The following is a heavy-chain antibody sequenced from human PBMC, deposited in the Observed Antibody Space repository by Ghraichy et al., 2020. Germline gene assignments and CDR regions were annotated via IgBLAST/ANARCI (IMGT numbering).Heavy chain of an antibody. D-gene: IGHD3-9*01. J-gene: IGHJ4*02. CDR1: GGSFSGYY. Sequence: SETLSLTCAVYGGSFSGYYWSWIRQPPGKGLEWIGEINHSGSTNYNPSLKSRVTISVDTSNNQFSLKLSSVTASDTSVYYCARVAGSYYDILTGYYPRSQGLDYWGQGTLVTVSS. CDR2: INHSGST. V-gene: IGHV4-34*01. CDR3: ARVAGSYYDILTGYYPRSQGLDY.